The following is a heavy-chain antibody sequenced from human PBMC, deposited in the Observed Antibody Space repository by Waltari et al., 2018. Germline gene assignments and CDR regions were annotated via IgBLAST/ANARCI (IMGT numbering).Heavy chain of an antibody. CDR2: IYYSGST. Sequence: QVQLQESGPGLVTPSQPLSLTCPLSGRSISSVGSYWSWIRQPPGKGLEWIGYIYYSGSTYYNPSLKSRVTISVDTSKNQFSLKLSSVTAADTAVYYCASSLRGSSGYYRYWGQGTLVTVSS. D-gene: IGHD3-22*01. V-gene: IGHV4-31*03. CDR3: ASSLRGSSGYYRY. J-gene: IGHJ4*02. CDR1: GRSISSVGSY.